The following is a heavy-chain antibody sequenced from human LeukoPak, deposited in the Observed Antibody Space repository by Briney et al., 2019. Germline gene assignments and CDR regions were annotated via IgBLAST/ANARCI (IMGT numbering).Heavy chain of an antibody. J-gene: IGHJ3*02. CDR2: INWNGGST. D-gene: IGHD3-3*01. Sequence: GGSLRLSCAASGFTFDDYGMSWVRQAPGKGLEWVSGINWNGGSTVYADSVKGRFTISRDNAKNSLYLQMNNLRAEDTALYYCARNSTRYYDFWSGYPALLLRGFDIWGQGTMVTVSS. V-gene: IGHV3-20*04. CDR1: GFTFDDYG. CDR3: ARNSTRYYDFWSGYPALLLRGFDI.